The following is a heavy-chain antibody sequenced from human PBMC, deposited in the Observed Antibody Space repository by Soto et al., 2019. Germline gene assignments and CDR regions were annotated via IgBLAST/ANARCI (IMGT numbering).Heavy chain of an antibody. CDR3: ALDTLTGVLDY. Sequence: VGSLRLSCAASGFTFSSYWMSWVRQAPGKGLEWVANIKQDGSEKYYVDSVKGRFTISRDNAKNSLYLQMNSLRAEDTARYDWALDTLTGVLDYWGPGTRGDGSS. J-gene: IGHJ4*02. CDR1: GFTFSSYW. V-gene: IGHV3-7*03. D-gene: IGHD3-9*01. CDR2: IKQDGSEK.